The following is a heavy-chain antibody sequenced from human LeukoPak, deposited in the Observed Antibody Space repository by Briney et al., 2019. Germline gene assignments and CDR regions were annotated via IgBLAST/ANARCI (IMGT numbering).Heavy chain of an antibody. V-gene: IGHV3-23*01. J-gene: IGHJ6*03. CDR1: GFIFSNYA. CDR2: ISGSGDTT. Sequence: PGGSLRLSCATSGFIFSNYAVNWVRQAPGKGLEWVSIISGSGDTTYYADSVKGRFTISRDNSKNTLYLQMNSLRAEDTAVYYCARGNNGYGDLHAYYYYMDVWGKGTTVTVSS. D-gene: IGHD4-17*01. CDR3: ARGNNGYGDLHAYYYYMDV.